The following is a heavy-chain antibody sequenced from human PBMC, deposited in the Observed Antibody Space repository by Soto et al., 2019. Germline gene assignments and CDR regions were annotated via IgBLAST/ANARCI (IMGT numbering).Heavy chain of an antibody. CDR1: GGTFSSYS. CDR3: DGYHARGYSGYEENYYCYCGMNV. D-gene: IGHD5-12*01. CDR2: IIPIFGIA. Sequence: GASVKVSCKASGGTFSSYSISWVRQAPGQGLELMGGIIPIFGIANYAQKLQGRVTMTADKSTSTAYMELSSLRSEDTAVYYCDGYHARGYSGYEENYYCYCGMNVWGQGTTVT. V-gene: IGHV1-69*10. J-gene: IGHJ6*02.